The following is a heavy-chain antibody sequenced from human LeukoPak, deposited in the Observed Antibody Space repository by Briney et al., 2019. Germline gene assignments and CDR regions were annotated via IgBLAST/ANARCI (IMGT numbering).Heavy chain of an antibody. CDR3: AYGGDAYKTGY. V-gene: IGHV4-59*01. CDR2: IYYTGSP. CDR1: GASITDYY. Sequence: SETLSLTCTVSGASITDYYWSWIRQPPAKGLEWIGYIYYTGSPNYNPSLKSRVTLSLDRSQNQFSLKLTSVTAADTAVCYCAYGGDAYKTGYWGQGTLVTVSS. D-gene: IGHD5-24*01. J-gene: IGHJ4*02.